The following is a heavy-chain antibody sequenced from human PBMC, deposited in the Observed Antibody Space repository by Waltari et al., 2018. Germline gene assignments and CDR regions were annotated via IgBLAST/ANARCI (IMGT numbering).Heavy chain of an antibody. Sequence: QITLKESDPTRVRPTQTLALTCTFSGFSLSSNGVGVAWFRTPPGKPLEWLAVIYWDDDKRYNLPLRSRLTITKDTSKNQVVLTMTNMDPVDTAAYYCAHRFPTRGGWDSGLFDHWGQGTLVTVSS. CDR1: GFSLSSNGVG. V-gene: IGHV2-5*02. D-gene: IGHD3-10*01. CDR2: IYWDDDK. J-gene: IGHJ4*02. CDR3: AHRFPTRGGWDSGLFDH.